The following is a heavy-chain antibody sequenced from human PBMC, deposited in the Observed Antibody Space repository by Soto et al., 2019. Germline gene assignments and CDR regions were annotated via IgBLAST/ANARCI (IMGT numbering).Heavy chain of an antibody. CDR3: AVLALGAYFDY. CDR2: INHSGST. D-gene: IGHD3-16*01. CDR1: GGSFSGYY. Sequence: SETLSLTRAVYGGSFSGYYWSWIRQPPGKGLEWIGEINHSGSTNYNPSLKSRVTISVDTSKNQFSLKLSSVTAADTAVYYCAVLALGAYFDYWGQGTLVTVSS. V-gene: IGHV4-34*01. J-gene: IGHJ4*02.